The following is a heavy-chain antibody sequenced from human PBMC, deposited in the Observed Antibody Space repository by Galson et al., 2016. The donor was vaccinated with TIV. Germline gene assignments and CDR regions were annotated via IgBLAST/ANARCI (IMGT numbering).Heavy chain of an antibody. CDR1: GYTFTSFD. Sequence: SVKGSCKASGYTFTSFDISWIRQAPGQGLEWMGWMSPANGNTGYAQKFRGRITMTRHPSTTTVYMELSGLTSEDTAVYYCARGHYYDTSGYSFDFWGQGTLVTVSS. D-gene: IGHD3-22*01. J-gene: IGHJ4*02. CDR3: ARGHYYDTSGYSFDF. V-gene: IGHV1-8*01. CDR2: MSPANGNT.